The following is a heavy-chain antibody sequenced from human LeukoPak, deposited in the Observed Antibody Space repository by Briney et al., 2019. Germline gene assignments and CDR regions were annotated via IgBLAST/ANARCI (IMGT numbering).Heavy chain of an antibody. V-gene: IGHV4-38-2*01. CDR2: IYHSGST. CDR3: ARGPPYSSSWYIY. J-gene: IGHJ4*02. D-gene: IGHD6-13*01. CDR1: GSSISSGYY. Sequence: SETLSLTCAVSGSSISSGYYWGWIRQPPGKGLEWIGSIYHSGSTYYNPSLKSRVTISVDTSKNQFSLKLSSVTAADTAVCYCARGPPYSSSWYIYWGQGTLVTVSS.